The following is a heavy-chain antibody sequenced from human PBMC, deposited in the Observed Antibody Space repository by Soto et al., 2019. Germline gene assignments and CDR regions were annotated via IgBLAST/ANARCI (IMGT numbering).Heavy chain of an antibody. J-gene: IGHJ4*02. CDR3: ARLQVAGAFDY. CDR1: GGSFSGYY. V-gene: IGHV4-34*01. D-gene: IGHD6-19*01. Sequence: SETLSLTCAVYGGSFSGYYWSWIRQPPGKGLEWIGEINHSGSTNYNPSLKSRVTISVDTSKNQFSLKLSSVTAADTAVYYCARLQVAGAFDYWGQGTLVTVSS. CDR2: INHSGST.